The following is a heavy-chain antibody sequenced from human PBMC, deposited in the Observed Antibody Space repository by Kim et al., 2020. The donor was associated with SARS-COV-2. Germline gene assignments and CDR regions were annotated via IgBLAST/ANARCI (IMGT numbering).Heavy chain of an antibody. D-gene: IGHD6-13*01. V-gene: IGHV4-34*01. J-gene: IGHJ4*02. CDR1: GGSFSGYY. CDR3: ARLGIAAAGPHFDY. Sequence: SETLSLTCAVYGGSFSGYYWSWIRQPPGKGLEWIGEINHSGSTNYNPSLKSRVTISVDTSKNQFSLKLSSVTAADTAVYYCARLGIAAAGPHFDYWGQGTLVTVSS. CDR2: INHSGST.